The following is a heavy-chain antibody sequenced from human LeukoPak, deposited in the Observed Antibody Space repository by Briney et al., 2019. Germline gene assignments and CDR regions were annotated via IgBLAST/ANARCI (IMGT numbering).Heavy chain of an antibody. CDR1: GGSFSGYY. J-gene: IGHJ4*02. CDR2: INHSGST. Sequence: SETLSLTCAVYGGSFSGYYWSWIRQPPGRGLEWIGEINHSGSTNYNPSLKSRVTISVDTSKNQFSLKLTSVTAADTAVYYCASDSFYDSGGYFYYWGQGTPVTVSS. CDR3: ASDSFYDSGGYFYY. D-gene: IGHD3-22*01. V-gene: IGHV4-34*01.